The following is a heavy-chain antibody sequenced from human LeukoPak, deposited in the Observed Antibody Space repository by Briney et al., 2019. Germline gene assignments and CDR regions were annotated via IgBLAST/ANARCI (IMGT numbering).Heavy chain of an antibody. CDR1: GFTFSSYS. V-gene: IGHV3-48*04. CDR2: ISSSSSTI. Sequence: GGSLRLSCAASGFTFSSYSMNWVRQAPGKGLEWVSYISSSSSTIYYADSVKGRFTISRDNAKNSLYLQMNSLRAEDTAVYYCARDGAMITFGGVIAARGVAFDIWGQGTMVTVSS. J-gene: IGHJ3*02. D-gene: IGHD3-16*02. CDR3: ARDGAMITFGGVIAARGVAFDI.